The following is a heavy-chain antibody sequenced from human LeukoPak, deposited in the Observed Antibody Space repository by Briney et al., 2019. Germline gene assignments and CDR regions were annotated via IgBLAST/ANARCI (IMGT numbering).Heavy chain of an antibody. CDR3: ARSYQQLVPFDY. CDR1: GYTFTHYA. V-gene: IGHV7-4-1*02. CDR2: INTNTRDP. D-gene: IGHD6-13*01. J-gene: IGHJ4*02. Sequence: ASVKVSCKASGYTFTHYAMNWVRQAPGQGLEWMGWINTNTRDPTYAQDFTGRFVFSLDTSVNTAYLQINSLRAEGTALYYCARSYQQLVPFDYWGQGTLVTVSS.